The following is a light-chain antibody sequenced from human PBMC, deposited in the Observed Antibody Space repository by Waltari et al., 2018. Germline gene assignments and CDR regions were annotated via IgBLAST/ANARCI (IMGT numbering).Light chain of an antibody. CDR1: SSAVGGYNY. CDR3: SSYTSSSTLV. V-gene: IGLV2-14*01. Sequence: QPALTQPASVSGSPGQSTTISCTGTSSAVGGYNYVSWYQQHPGKAPKLMIYEVSNRPSGVSNRFSGSKSGNTASLTISGLQAEDEADYYCSSYTSSSTLVFGTGTKVTVL. J-gene: IGLJ1*01. CDR2: EVS.